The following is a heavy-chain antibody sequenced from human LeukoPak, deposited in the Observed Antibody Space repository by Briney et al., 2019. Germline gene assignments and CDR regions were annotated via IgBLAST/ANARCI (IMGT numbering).Heavy chain of an antibody. V-gene: IGHV3-53*01. D-gene: IGHD6-19*01. CDR1: GFTFSSNF. CDR3: ARSGSGWFDY. Sequence: GGSLRLSCAASGFTFSSNFMSWVRQAPGKGLEWVSVIYADGNTYYADSVKGRFTIFRDNSKNTVYLQMNSVRDEDTAVYYCARSGSGWFDYWGQGTLVTVSS. J-gene: IGHJ4*02. CDR2: IYADGNT.